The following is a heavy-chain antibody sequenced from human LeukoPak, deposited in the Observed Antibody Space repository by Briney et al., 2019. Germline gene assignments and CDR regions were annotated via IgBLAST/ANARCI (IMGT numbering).Heavy chain of an antibody. D-gene: IGHD3-22*01. CDR1: GDSISRYY. J-gene: IGHJ5*02. CDR3: ARDSTDHWYDINGHFGPHWFDP. V-gene: IGHV4-59*01. CDR2: LYYNGRP. Sequence: SETLSLTCAVSGDSISRYYWSWIRQPPGKGLEWIGYLYYNGRPNTNPSLKSRATMSIDTSKNQFSLKLSSVTAADTAIYFCARDSTDHWYDINGHFGPHWFDPWGQGTLVTVSS.